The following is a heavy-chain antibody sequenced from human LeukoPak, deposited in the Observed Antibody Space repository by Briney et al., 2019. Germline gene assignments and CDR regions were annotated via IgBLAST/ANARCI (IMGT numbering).Heavy chain of an antibody. CDR2: IYPGDSDT. CDR3: ARAYCGGDCYSENFDY. V-gene: IGHV5-51*01. J-gene: IGHJ4*02. D-gene: IGHD2-21*02. CDR1: GYRFITYW. Sequence: GESLKISCKGSGYRFITYWIGWVRQMPGKDLEWMGIIYPGDSDTRYSPSFQGQVTISADKSISTAYLQWSSLKASDTAMYYCARAYCGGDCYSENFDYWGQGTLVTVSS.